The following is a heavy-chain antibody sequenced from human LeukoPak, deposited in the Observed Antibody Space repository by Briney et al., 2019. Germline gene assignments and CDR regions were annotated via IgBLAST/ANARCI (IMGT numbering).Heavy chain of an antibody. CDR3: ARASRDGYNQNFDH. J-gene: IGHJ4*02. CDR1: GYSFSSYW. V-gene: IGHV5-51*01. D-gene: IGHD5-24*01. Sequence: GESLKISCKGLGYSFSSYWNAWVRQRPGKGLEWMGIIYPGGSETRYDPSFQGQVTISADSSTSTAYLQWGSLRASDTAMCYCARASRDGYNQNFDHWGQGTLVTVSS. CDR2: IYPGGSET.